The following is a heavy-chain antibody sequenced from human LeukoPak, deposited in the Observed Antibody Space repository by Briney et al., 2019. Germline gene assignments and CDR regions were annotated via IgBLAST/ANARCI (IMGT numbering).Heavy chain of an antibody. V-gene: IGHV4-59*01. CDR3: ARGIDSRKVHY. CDR1: GGFISSFY. D-gene: IGHD4-11*01. Sequence: PSETLSLTCTDSGGFISSFYWNWIRQPPGKGLELIGFIHPSGSSHYNPSLESRVTMSIDTSKNQFSLRLSSVTAADTAVYYFARGIDSRKVHYSDQGTLVTVSS. J-gene: IGHJ4*02. CDR2: IHPSGSS.